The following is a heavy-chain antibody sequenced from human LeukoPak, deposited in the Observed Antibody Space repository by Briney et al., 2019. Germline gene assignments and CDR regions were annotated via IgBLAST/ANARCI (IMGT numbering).Heavy chain of an antibody. CDR2: IYYSEST. D-gene: IGHD3/OR15-3a*01. CDR3: ARSHSVWTSFDD. V-gene: IGHV4-59*01. Sequence: SETLSLTCTVSGGSISTYYWSWIRQPPGPGLEWIGYIYYSESTNYNPSLKSRVTISVDTSKNQLSLKLSSVTAADTAVYYCARSHSVWTSFDDWGQGTLVTVSS. J-gene: IGHJ4*02. CDR1: GGSISTYY.